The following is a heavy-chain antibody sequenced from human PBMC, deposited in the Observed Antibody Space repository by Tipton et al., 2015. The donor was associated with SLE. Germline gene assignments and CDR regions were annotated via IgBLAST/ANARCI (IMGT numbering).Heavy chain of an antibody. Sequence: TLSLTCTVSGGSISSSSYYWGWIRQPPGKGLEWIGEINHSGSTNYNPSLKSRVTISVDTSKNQFSLKLSSVTAADTAVYYCARGNPQLDYWGQGTLVTVSS. V-gene: IGHV4-39*07. CDR1: GGSISSSSYY. CDR3: ARGNPQLDY. CDR2: INHSGST. J-gene: IGHJ4*02.